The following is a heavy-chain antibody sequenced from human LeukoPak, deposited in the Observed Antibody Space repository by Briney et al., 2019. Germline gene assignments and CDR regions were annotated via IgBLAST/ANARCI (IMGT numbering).Heavy chain of an antibody. V-gene: IGHV3-23*01. D-gene: IGHD2-2*01. CDR3: AKDARHCSSSSCYFSGMDV. Sequence: SGGSLRLSCAASGFTFSSYGMHWVRQAPGKGLEWVSGISGSGGRTYYADSVKGRFTISRDNSKNTLYLQMNSLRAEDTAVYCCAKDARHCSSSSCYFSGMDVWGQGATVTVSS. CDR2: ISGSGGRT. J-gene: IGHJ6*02. CDR1: GFTFSSYG.